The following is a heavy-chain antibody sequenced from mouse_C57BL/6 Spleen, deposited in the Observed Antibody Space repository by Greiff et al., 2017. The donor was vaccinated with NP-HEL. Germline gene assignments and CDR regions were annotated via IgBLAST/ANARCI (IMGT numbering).Heavy chain of an antibody. CDR1: GYAFSSSW. Sequence: LVESGPELVKPGASVKISCKASGYAFSSSWMNWVKQRPGKGLEWIGRIYPGDGDTNYNGKFKGKATLTADKSSSTAYMQLSSLTSEDSAVYFCARRGSSGFYFDYWGQGTTLTVSS. J-gene: IGHJ2*01. D-gene: IGHD3-2*02. CDR3: ARRGSSGFYFDY. V-gene: IGHV1-82*01. CDR2: IYPGDGDT.